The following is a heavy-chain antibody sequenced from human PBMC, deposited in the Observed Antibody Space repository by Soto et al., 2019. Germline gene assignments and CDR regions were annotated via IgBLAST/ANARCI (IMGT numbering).Heavy chain of an antibody. J-gene: IGHJ4*02. D-gene: IGHD6-19*01. Sequence: GGSLRLSCAASGFTFTNYAMGWVRQAPGKGLEWVSAIGGGGGRIYYADSVKGRFTISRDNSKNTLYLQMNSLRTEDTAVFYCAKTAEAVAGTVYGYWGQGTLVTVPS. CDR1: GFTFTNYA. V-gene: IGHV3-23*01. CDR3: AKTAEAVAGTVYGY. CDR2: IGGGGGRI.